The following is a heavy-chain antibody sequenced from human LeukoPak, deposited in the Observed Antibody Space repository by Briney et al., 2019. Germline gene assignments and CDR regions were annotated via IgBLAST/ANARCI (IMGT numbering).Heavy chain of an antibody. Sequence: GGSLRLSCAASGFTFSSYSMNWVRQAPGKGLEWVSSISSSSSYIYYADSVKGRFTISRDNSKNTLYLQMNSLRAEDTAVYYCARGRMATIDYYYGMDVWGQGTTVTVSS. CDR1: GFTFSSYS. CDR2: ISSSSSYI. CDR3: ARGRMATIDYYYGMDV. V-gene: IGHV3-21*01. J-gene: IGHJ6*02. D-gene: IGHD5-24*01.